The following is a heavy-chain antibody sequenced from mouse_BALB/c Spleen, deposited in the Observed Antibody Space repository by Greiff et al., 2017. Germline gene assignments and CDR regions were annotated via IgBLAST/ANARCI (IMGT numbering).Heavy chain of an antibody. CDR1: GYSITSGYY. J-gene: IGHJ2*01. Sequence: VQLQQSGPGLVKPSQSLSLTCSVTGYSITSGYYWNWIRQFPGNKLEWMGYISYDGSNNYNPSLKNRISITRDTSKNQFFLKLNSVTTEDTATYYCARDDDYDYFDYWGQGTTLTVSS. CDR2: ISYDGSN. CDR3: ARDDDYDYFDY. V-gene: IGHV3-6*02. D-gene: IGHD2-4*01.